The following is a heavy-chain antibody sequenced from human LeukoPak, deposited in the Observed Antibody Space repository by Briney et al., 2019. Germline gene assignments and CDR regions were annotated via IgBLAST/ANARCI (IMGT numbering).Heavy chain of an antibody. J-gene: IGHJ4*02. CDR1: GGSFSGYY. CDR3: ARGEPRRY. Sequence: ASETLSLTRAVYGGSFSGYYWSWIRQPPGKGLEWIGEINHSGSTNYNPSLKSRVTISMDTSKNQFSLKLSSVTAADTAVYYCARGEPRRYWGQGTLVTVSS. D-gene: IGHD1-14*01. V-gene: IGHV4-34*01. CDR2: INHSGST.